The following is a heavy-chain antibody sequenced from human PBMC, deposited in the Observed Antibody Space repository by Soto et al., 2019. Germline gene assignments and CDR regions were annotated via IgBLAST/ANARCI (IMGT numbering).Heavy chain of an antibody. D-gene: IGHD4-17*01. J-gene: IGHJ4*02. CDR3: AGRLYGDYDY. Sequence: QAQLVQSGAEVKEPGASVKVSCKASGYSFTTSGITWVRQAPGQGLEWMGWISTYNGNTNYAQKLQDRVTLTTDTTTSKAYMEPRSLRSDDTAVYYCAGRLYGDYDYWGQGTLVTVSS. CDR1: GYSFTTSG. V-gene: IGHV1-18*01. CDR2: ISTYNGNT.